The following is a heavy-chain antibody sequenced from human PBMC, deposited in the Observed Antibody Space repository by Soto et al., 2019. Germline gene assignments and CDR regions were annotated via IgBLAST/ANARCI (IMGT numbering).Heavy chain of an antibody. D-gene: IGHD6-19*01. Sequence: EVQLVESGGGLVQPGGSLRLSCAASGVTCSSSSMNWVRQAPGKGLEWVSYISSSSSTINYADSVRGRFTIYRDNAKNSLYLQMNSLRNEDTAVYYCARVHSSGWFKVDYWGQGTLVTVSS. CDR3: ARVHSSGWFKVDY. CDR2: ISSSSSTI. J-gene: IGHJ4*02. V-gene: IGHV3-48*02. CDR1: GVTCSSSS.